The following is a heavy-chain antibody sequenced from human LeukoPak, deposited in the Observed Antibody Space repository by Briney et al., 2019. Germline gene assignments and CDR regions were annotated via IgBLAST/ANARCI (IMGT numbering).Heavy chain of an antibody. J-gene: IGHJ4*02. V-gene: IGHV3-48*03. CDR3: ARGDLVQDDY. CDR2: ISSSGSTI. CDR1: GFTFSSYE. Sequence: GGSLRLSCAASGFTFSSYEMNWVRQAPGKGLEWVSYISSSGSTIYYADSVKGRFTISRDNAKNSLYLQMNSLRAEDTAVYYCARGDLVQDDYWGQGTLVTVSS.